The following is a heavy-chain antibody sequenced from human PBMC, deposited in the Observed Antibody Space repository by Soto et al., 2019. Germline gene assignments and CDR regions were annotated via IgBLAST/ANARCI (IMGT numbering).Heavy chain of an antibody. CDR3: ARGDIMRSYGTNWFDP. CDR1: GGSVSSGSYY. D-gene: IGHD5-18*01. Sequence: PSETLSLTCTVSGGSVSSGSYYWSWIRQPPGKGLEWIGYIYYSGSTNYNPSLKSRVTISVDTSKNQFSLKLSSVTAADTAVYYCARGDIMRSYGTNWFDPWGQGTLVTVSS. J-gene: IGHJ5*02. V-gene: IGHV4-61*01. CDR2: IYYSGST.